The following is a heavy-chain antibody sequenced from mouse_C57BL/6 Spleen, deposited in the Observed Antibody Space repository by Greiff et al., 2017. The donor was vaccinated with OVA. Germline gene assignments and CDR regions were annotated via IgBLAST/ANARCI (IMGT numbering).Heavy chain of an antibody. CDR2: SRNKANDYTT. V-gene: IGHV7-1*01. J-gene: IGHJ1*03. Sequence: VQLMESGGGLVQSGRSLRLSCATSGFTFSDFYMEWVRQAPGKGLEWIAASRNKANDYTTEYSASVKGRFIVSRDTSQSILYLQMNALRAEDTAIYYCARVYYDYDEWYFDVWGTGTTVTVSS. CDR1: GFTFSDFY. D-gene: IGHD2-4*01. CDR3: ARVYYDYDEWYFDV.